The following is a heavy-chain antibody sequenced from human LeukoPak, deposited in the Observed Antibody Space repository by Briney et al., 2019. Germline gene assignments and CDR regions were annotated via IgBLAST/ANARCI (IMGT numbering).Heavy chain of an antibody. V-gene: IGHV3-23*01. J-gene: IGHJ5*02. CDR1: GFTFSSYG. D-gene: IGHD1-26*01. Sequence: GASLRLSCGTSGFTFSSYGMTWVRQAPGKGLEWVSSINSSGGIAYYADSVKGRFTISRDNSRNTLFLQMNGLRAEDTAIYYCAKDQGELRFDPWGQGTLVTVSS. CDR2: INSSGGIA. CDR3: AKDQGELRFDP.